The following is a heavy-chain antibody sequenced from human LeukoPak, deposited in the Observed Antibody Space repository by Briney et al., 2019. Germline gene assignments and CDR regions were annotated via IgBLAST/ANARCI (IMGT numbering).Heavy chain of an antibody. CDR1: GYTFTGYY. CDR3: ARGATPYYYYMDV. CDR2: INPNSGGT. Sequence: ASVKVSCKASGYTFTGYYMHWVRQAPGQGLEWMGRINPNSGGTNYAQKFQGRVTMTRDTSISTAYMELSRLRSDDTAVYYCARGATPYYYYMDVWGKGTTVTASS. J-gene: IGHJ6*03. V-gene: IGHV1-2*06. D-gene: IGHD1-26*01.